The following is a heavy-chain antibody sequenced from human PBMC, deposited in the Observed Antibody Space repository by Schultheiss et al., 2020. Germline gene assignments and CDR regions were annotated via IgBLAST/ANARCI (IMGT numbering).Heavy chain of an antibody. D-gene: IGHD6-19*01. CDR1: GGTFSSYT. CDR2: INAGNGNT. V-gene: IGHV1-18*01. Sequence: ASVKVSCKASGGTFSSYTISWVRQAPGQGLEWMGWINAGNGNTKYSQKFQGRVTMTTDTSTSTAYMELRSLRSDDTAVYYCARDGEVSSGWVGYYYGMDVWGQGTTVTVSS. J-gene: IGHJ6*02. CDR3: ARDGEVSSGWVGYYYGMDV.